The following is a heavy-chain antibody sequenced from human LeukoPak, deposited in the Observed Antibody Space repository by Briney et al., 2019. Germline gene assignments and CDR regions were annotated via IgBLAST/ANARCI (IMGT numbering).Heavy chain of an antibody. CDR3: ARDALGYDFWSGYYGNNWFDP. J-gene: IGHJ5*02. D-gene: IGHD3-3*01. V-gene: IGHV3-74*01. CDR2: INSDGSST. Sequence: PGGSLRLSCAASGFTFSSYWMHWVRQAPGKGLVWVSRINSDGSSTSYADSVKGRFTISRDNAKNSLYLQMNSLRAEDTAVYYCARDALGYDFWSGYYGNNWFDPWGQGTLVTVSS. CDR1: GFTFSSYW.